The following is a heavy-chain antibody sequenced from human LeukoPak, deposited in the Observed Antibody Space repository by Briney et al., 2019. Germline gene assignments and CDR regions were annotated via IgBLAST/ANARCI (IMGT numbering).Heavy chain of an antibody. J-gene: IGHJ6*03. CDR2: STGTGYST. Sequence: GGSLRLSCAASGFTFSSYAMSWVRQAPGKGLEWVSGSTGTGYSTYYADSVKGRFTISRDNSKNTLYLQMNSLRAEDTAVYYCARDRYYYYYMDVWGKGTTVTVSS. V-gene: IGHV3-23*01. CDR3: ARDRYYYYYMDV. CDR1: GFTFSSYA.